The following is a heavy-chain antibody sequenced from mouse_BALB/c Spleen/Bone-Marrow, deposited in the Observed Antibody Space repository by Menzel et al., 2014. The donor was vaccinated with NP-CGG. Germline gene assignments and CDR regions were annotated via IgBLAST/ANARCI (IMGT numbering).Heavy chain of an antibody. CDR3: ARGGLWSSFDY. Sequence: DVMLVESGGGLVQPGGSLKLSCATSGFTFSDHYMYWVRQTPEKRLEWVAYISNGGGSTYYPDTVRGRFTTSRDNAKNTLYLQMSRLKSEDTAMYYCARGGLWSSFDYWGQGTTLTVSS. V-gene: IGHV5-12*02. D-gene: IGHD1-1*02. CDR2: ISNGGGST. CDR1: GFTFSDHY. J-gene: IGHJ2*01.